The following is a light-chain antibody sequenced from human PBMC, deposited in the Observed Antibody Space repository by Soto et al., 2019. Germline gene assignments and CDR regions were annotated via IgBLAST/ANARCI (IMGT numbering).Light chain of an antibody. V-gene: IGKV2-28*01. CDR3: MQALQIPPT. Sequence: EIVLTQSPLSLPVTPGEPASISCRSSQSLLHPKGYYSLDWYLQKPGQSPQLLIYLGSGRASGVSARFSGSVSVTDFSREISSVEADDVGVYYCMQALQIPPTFGQGTTVEIK. J-gene: IGKJ1*01. CDR1: QSLLHPKGYYS. CDR2: LGS.